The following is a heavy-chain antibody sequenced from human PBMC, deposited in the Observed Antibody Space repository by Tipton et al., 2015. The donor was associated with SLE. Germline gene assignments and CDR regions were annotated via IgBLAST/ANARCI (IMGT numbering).Heavy chain of an antibody. Sequence: LRLSCTVSDGSISSSNYYWGWIRQPPGKGLEWIGSIFYTGSTYYNPSLKSRVSFSIDTSKNQFSLKLNSVTAADTAVYYCARRHYSSPFDNWGQGTLVTVST. D-gene: IGHD6-13*01. V-gene: IGHV4-39*07. CDR1: DGSISSSNYY. CDR2: IFYTGST. CDR3: ARRHYSSPFDN. J-gene: IGHJ4*02.